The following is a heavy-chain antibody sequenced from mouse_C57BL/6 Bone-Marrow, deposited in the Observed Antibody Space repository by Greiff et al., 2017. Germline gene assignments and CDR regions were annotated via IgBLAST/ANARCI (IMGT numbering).Heavy chain of an antibody. CDR1: GFTFSSYG. Sequence: EVQRVESGGDLVKPGGSLKLSCAASGFTFSSYGMSWVRQTPDKRLEWVATISSGGSYTYYPDSVKGRFTISRDNAKNTLYLQLSSLKSEDTAMYYCARHWPHYYAMDYGGQGTSVTVSS. CDR2: ISSGGSYT. J-gene: IGHJ4*01. CDR3: ARHWPHYYAMDY. V-gene: IGHV5-6*01.